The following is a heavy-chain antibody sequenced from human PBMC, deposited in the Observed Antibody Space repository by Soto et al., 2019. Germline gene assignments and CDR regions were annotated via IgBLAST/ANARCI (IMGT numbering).Heavy chain of an antibody. V-gene: IGHV1-46*01. CDR1: GYTFISYY. Sequence: ASVKVSFKASGYTFISYYIHWLRQAPGQGLEWMGVINPSDGSTSYAQKFQGRVTMTRDTSTSTVYMELSSLRSDDTAVYFCARLATVTPPYYFDFWGQGTLVTVSS. J-gene: IGHJ4*02. CDR3: ARLATVTPPYYFDF. D-gene: IGHD4-17*01. CDR2: INPSDGST.